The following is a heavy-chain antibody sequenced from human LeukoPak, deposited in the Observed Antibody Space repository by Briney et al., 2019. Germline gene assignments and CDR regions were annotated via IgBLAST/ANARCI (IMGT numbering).Heavy chain of an antibody. Sequence: SETLSLTCAVSGYSISSSYYWGWIRQPPGKGLEWIGSIYHSGSTCYTPSLKSRVTISGDTSKNQFSLQLSSVTAADTAVYYCSRLGIRTPYYYYIDVWGKGTTVTVSS. J-gene: IGHJ6*03. CDR1: GYSISSSYY. D-gene: IGHD3-3*02. CDR2: IYHSGST. CDR3: SRLGIRTPYYYYIDV. V-gene: IGHV4-38-2*01.